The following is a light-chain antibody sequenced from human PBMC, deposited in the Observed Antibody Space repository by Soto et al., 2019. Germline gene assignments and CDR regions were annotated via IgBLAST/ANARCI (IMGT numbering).Light chain of an antibody. CDR3: SSYTSSTAYV. Sequence: QSALTQPASVSGSPGQSITISCTGTSSDVGGYNYVSWYQLHPGKAPKLMVYEVRNRPSGVSNRFSGSKSGNTASLTISGLQAEDEADYYCSSYTSSTAYVFGTGTKLTVL. J-gene: IGLJ1*01. CDR1: SSDVGGYNY. CDR2: EVR. V-gene: IGLV2-14*01.